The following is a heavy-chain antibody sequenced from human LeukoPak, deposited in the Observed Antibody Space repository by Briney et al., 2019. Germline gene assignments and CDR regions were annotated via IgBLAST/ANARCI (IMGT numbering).Heavy chain of an antibody. Sequence: GGSLRLSCAASGFTFSSYAMSWVRQAPGKGLEWVSAISGSGGSTYYADSVKGRFTISRDNSKSTLYLQMNSLRAEDTAVYYCAKNPVVPYYYYYMDVWGKGTTVTVSS. CDR3: AKNPVVPYYYYYMDV. J-gene: IGHJ6*03. CDR1: GFTFSSYA. CDR2: ISGSGGST. D-gene: IGHD2-2*01. V-gene: IGHV3-23*01.